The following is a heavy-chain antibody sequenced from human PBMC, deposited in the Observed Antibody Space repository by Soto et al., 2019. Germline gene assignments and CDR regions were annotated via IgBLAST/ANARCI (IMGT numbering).Heavy chain of an antibody. CDR2: INAGNGNT. CDR1: GYTFTSYA. V-gene: IGHV1-3*01. Sequence: ASVKVSCKASGYTFTSYAMHWVRQAPGQRLEWMGWINAGNGNTKYSQKFQGRVTITRDTSASTAYIELSSLRTEDTVVYYCARSIVVVTALDYWGQGTLVTVSS. D-gene: IGHD2-21*02. CDR3: ARSIVVVTALDY. J-gene: IGHJ4*02.